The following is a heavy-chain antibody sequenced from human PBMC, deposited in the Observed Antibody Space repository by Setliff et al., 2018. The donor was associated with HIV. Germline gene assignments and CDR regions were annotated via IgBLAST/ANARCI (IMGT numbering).Heavy chain of an antibody. J-gene: IGHJ5*02. CDR3: AKDIIPAGLFHDL. Sequence: GGSLRLSCAASRFDFNNYWMCWVRQAPGKGLEWVSYISMSSHTSVIYSDSVKGRFTISRDNAKNSLYLQMNSLRAEDTALYYCAKDIIPAGLFHDLWGQGTLVTVSS. V-gene: IGHV3-48*04. CDR2: ISMSSHTSV. D-gene: IGHD2-2*01. CDR1: RFDFNNYW.